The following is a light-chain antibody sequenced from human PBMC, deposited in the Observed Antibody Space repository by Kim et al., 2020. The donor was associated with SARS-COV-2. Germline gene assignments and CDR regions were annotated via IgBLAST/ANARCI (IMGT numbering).Light chain of an antibody. Sequence: AIQMTQSPSSLSASVDRVTITCRASQGIRNELGWYQQKPGRAPNLLIYATSTLQSGVPSRFSGSGSGTDFTLTISSLQPEDVATYYCLQDYDYPLTFGGGTKVDIK. CDR2: ATS. J-gene: IGKJ4*01. CDR1: QGIRNE. V-gene: IGKV1-6*01. CDR3: LQDYDYPLT.